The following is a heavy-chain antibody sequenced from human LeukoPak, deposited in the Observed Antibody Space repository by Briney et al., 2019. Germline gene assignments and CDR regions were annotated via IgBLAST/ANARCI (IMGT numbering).Heavy chain of an antibody. Sequence: PGGSLRLSCAASGFTFSSFDMNWVRQAPGKGLEWLSYISNSGSTMYYADSVKGRFTISRDNAKNSLYLQMNSLRAEDTAVYYCARSSRITMIVVVTEAMDVWGKGTTVTVSS. CDR3: ARSSRITMIVVVTEAMDV. CDR1: GFTFSSFD. V-gene: IGHV3-48*03. CDR2: ISNSGSTM. J-gene: IGHJ6*03. D-gene: IGHD3-22*01.